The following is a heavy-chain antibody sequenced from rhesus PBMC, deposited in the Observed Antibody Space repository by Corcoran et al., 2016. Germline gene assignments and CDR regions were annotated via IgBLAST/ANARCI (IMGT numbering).Heavy chain of an antibody. CDR1: GFTFSSYG. J-gene: IGHJ6*01. CDR2: ISNGGGST. V-gene: IGHV3S5*01. CDR3: AKDREWLLHRGGLDS. D-gene: IGHD3-28*01. Sequence: EVQLVESGGGLVQPGGSLRLSCAASGFTFSSYGMSWVRQAPGKGLEWVSYISNGGGSTYYVDSVKGRFTISRDNSKNTLSLQMNSLRAEDTAVYYCAKDREWLLHRGGLDSWGQGVVVTVSS.